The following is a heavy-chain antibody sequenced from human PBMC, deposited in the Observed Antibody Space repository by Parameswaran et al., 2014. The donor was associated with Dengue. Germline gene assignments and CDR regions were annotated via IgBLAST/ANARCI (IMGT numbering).Heavy chain of an antibody. Sequence: KWIRQPQGRAGWVSYISSSSSTIYYADSVKGRFTISRDNAKNSLYLQMNSLRDEDTAVYYCARALRTYSSGWPFDYWGQGTLVTVSS. V-gene: IGHV3-48*02. D-gene: IGHD6-19*01. J-gene: IGHJ4*02. CDR3: ARALRTYSSGWPFDY. CDR2: ISSSSSTI.